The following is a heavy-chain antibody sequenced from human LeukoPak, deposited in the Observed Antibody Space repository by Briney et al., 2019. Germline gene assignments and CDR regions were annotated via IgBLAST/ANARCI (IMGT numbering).Heavy chain of an antibody. V-gene: IGHV3-48*03. CDR3: ARGYCSSTSCYTHYYYYGMDV. Sequence: GRSLRLSCAASGFTFSSYAMHWVRQAPGKGLEWVSYISSSGSTIYYADSVKGRFTISRDNAKNSLYLQMNSLRAEDTAVYYCARGYCSSTSCYTHYYYYGMDVWGQGTTVTVSS. CDR1: GFTFSSYA. CDR2: ISSSGSTI. J-gene: IGHJ6*02. D-gene: IGHD2-2*02.